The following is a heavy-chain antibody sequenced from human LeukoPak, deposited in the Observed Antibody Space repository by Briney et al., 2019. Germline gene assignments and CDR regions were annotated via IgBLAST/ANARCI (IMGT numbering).Heavy chain of an antibody. Sequence: SETLSLTCTVSGGSISSSSYYWGWIRQPPGKGLEWIGSIYYSGSTYYNPSLKSRVTISVDTSKNQFSLKLSSVTAADTAVYYCRAVVVPAAPFVAFDIWGQGTMVTVSS. CDR3: RAVVVPAAPFVAFDI. J-gene: IGHJ3*02. CDR1: GGSISSSSYY. V-gene: IGHV4-39*07. D-gene: IGHD2-2*01. CDR2: IYYSGST.